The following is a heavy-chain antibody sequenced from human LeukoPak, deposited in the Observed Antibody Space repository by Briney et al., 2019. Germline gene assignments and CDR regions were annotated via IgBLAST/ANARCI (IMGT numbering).Heavy chain of an antibody. J-gene: IGHJ4*02. D-gene: IGHD1-1*01. Sequence: GGLRLSCAASGFTFSSYSMNWVRRAPGKGLEWVSSISSSSSYIYYADSVKGRFTISRDNAKNSLYLQMNSLRAEDTAVYYCAKFSTTGTFDYWGQGTLVTVSS. V-gene: IGHV3-21*01. CDR1: GFTFSSYS. CDR3: AKFSTTGTFDY. CDR2: ISSSSSYI.